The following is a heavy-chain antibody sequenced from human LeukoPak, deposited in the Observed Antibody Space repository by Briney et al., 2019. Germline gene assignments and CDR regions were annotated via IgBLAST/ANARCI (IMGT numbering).Heavy chain of an antibody. CDR2: IYYSGST. J-gene: IGHJ5*02. V-gene: IGHV4-59*01. CDR3: ARGGLSYWFDP. CDR1: GGSISDYY. D-gene: IGHD3-10*01. Sequence: SETLSLTCTVSGGSISDYYWSWIRQPPGKGLEWIGYIYYSGSTNYNPSLKSRVTISVDTSKNQFSLKLSSVTAADTAVYYCARGGLSYWFDPWGQGTLVTVSS.